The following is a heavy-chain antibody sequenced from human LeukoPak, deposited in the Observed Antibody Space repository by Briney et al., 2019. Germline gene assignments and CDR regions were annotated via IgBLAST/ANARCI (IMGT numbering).Heavy chain of an antibody. CDR2: IYPGDSDT. CDR1: GYSFNSNW. D-gene: IGHD3-10*01. V-gene: IGHV5-51*01. Sequence: GESLNISCKGYGYSFNSNWIGWVRQMPGKGLECMGIIYPGDSDTRYSPSFQGQVTISVDKSISTAYLQWSSLKASDTAMYYCALSGTLGYWGQGTLVSVSS. CDR3: ALSGTLGY. J-gene: IGHJ4*02.